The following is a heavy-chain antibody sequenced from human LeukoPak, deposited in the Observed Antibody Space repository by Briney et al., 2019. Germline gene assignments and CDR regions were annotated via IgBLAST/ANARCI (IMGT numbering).Heavy chain of an antibody. Sequence: PGGSLRLSCAASGFTFSSYSMNWVRQAPGKGLEWVSSISSSSSYIYYADSVKGRFTISRDNAKNSLYLQMNSLRAEDTAVYYCARDRGQHSSSWFDYWGQGTLVTVSS. CDR3: ARDRGQHSSSWFDY. D-gene: IGHD6-13*01. V-gene: IGHV3-21*01. CDR1: GFTFSSYS. CDR2: ISSSSSYI. J-gene: IGHJ4*02.